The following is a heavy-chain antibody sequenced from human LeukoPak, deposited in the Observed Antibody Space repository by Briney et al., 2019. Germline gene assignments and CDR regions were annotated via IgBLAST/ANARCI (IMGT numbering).Heavy chain of an antibody. D-gene: IGHD6-19*01. Sequence: SQTLSLTCAVSGGSISSGDYSWSWIRQPPGKGLEWIGNIYYSGSTYYNPSLKSRVTISVDTSKNQFSLKLSSVTAADTAVYYCARDRIAVAGTFDYWGQGTLVTVSS. J-gene: IGHJ4*02. V-gene: IGHV4-30-4*07. CDR1: GGSISSGDYS. CDR3: ARDRIAVAGTFDY. CDR2: IYYSGST.